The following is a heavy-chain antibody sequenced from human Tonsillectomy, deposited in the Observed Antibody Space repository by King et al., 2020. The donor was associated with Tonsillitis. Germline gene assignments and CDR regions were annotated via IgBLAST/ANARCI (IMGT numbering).Heavy chain of an antibody. CDR1: GFTFSSYP. CDR3: ARVLQGGWLEAFDL. V-gene: IGHV3-30*04. Sequence: HVQLVESGGAVVQPGGSLRLSCAASGFTFSSYPFHWVRQAPGKGLDWVAVISYDGTNEYYADSVKGRFIASRDNYKNTVYLQMHSLRPEDTAVYYCARVLQGGWLEAFDLSGQGAIVTVSS. J-gene: IGHJ3*01. D-gene: IGHD6-19*01. CDR2: ISYDGTNE.